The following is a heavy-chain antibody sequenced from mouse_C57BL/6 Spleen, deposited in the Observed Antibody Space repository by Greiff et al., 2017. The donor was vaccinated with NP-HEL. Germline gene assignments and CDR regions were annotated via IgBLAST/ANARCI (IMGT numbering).Heavy chain of an antibody. CDR3: ARGEYYGSSPYFDY. D-gene: IGHD1-1*01. Sequence: SGPELVKPGASVKIPCKASGYTFTDYNMDWVKQSHGKSLEWIGDINPNNGGTIYNQKFKGKATLTVDKSSSTAYMELRSLTSEDTAVYYCARGEYYGSSPYFDYWGQGTTLTVSS. CDR2: INPNNGGT. V-gene: IGHV1-18*01. J-gene: IGHJ2*01. CDR1: GYTFTDYN.